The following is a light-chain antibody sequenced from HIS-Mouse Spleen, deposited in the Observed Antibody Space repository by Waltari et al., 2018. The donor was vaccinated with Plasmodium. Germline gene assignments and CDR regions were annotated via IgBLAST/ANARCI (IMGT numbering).Light chain of an antibody. Sequence: QSALTQPASVSGSPGQSITFSCTGPSSDVGGYTLFSWYQHPPGKAPKLMIYEGSKRPSGVSNRFSGSKSGNTASLTISGLQAEDEADYYCCSYAGSSTFVVFGGGTKLTVL. V-gene: IGLV2-23*03. J-gene: IGLJ2*01. CDR3: CSYAGSSTFVV. CDR2: EGS. CDR1: SSDVGGYTL.